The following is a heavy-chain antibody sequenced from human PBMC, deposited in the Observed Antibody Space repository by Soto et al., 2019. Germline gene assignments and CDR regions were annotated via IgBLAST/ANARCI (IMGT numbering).Heavy chain of an antibody. CDR3: ARDGDSSVDTRNWFDP. Sequence: QVQLVESGGGVVQPGRSLRLSCAASGFTFSSYGMHWVRQAPGKGLEWVAVIWYDGSNKYYADSVKGRFTISRDNSKNTRDLQRNSLRAEETAVYYCARDGDSSVDTRNWFDPWGQGTLVTVSS. V-gene: IGHV3-33*01. CDR1: GFTFSSYG. D-gene: IGHD5-18*01. J-gene: IGHJ5*02. CDR2: IWYDGSNK.